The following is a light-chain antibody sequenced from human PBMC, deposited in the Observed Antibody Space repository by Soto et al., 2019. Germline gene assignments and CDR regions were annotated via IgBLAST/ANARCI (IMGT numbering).Light chain of an antibody. CDR3: LQHYTFPYA. Sequence: DIQMTQSPSAMSASVGDRVAINCRASQGISHYLAWFQQEPGRGPKRLIYATSRLQSGVPSRFSGRGSGTEFTLTISSLQPEDFATYYWLQHYTFPYAFGQGTKLEI. CDR2: ATS. V-gene: IGKV1-17*03. J-gene: IGKJ2*01. CDR1: QGISHY.